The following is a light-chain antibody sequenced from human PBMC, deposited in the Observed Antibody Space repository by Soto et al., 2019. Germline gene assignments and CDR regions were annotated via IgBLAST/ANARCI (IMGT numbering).Light chain of an antibody. Sequence: ETVLTQSPGTLSLSPGETATLSCRASQSVASNSLAWYQQKPGQAPRLLVYGASGRATDIPDRFSGRGSGTDFTLTINRLEPEDFAVYSCQNYDSSPYTFGQGTKLEIK. J-gene: IGKJ2*01. V-gene: IGKV3-20*01. CDR2: GAS. CDR3: QNYDSSPYT. CDR1: QSVASNS.